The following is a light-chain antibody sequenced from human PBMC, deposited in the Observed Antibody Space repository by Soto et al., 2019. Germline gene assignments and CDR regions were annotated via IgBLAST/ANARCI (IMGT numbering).Light chain of an antibody. V-gene: IGKV3D-20*01. CDR2: DAS. CDR3: QQYGHSLPLT. Sequence: DIVLTQSPATLSLSPGERATLSCGASQTVRSNYLAWYQQKPGLAPRLLIYDASSRATGIPDRFSGSGSGTDFSLTISRLEPEDFAVYYCQQYGHSLPLTFGGGTKLEI. J-gene: IGKJ4*01. CDR1: QTVRSNY.